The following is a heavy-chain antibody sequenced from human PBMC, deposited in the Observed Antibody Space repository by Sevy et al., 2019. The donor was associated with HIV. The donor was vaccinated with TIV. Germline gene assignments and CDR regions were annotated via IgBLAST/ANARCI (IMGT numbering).Heavy chain of an antibody. J-gene: IGHJ6*02. Sequence: ASVKVSCKASGGTFSSYAISWVRQAPGQGLEWMGGIIPILGTANYAQKFQGRVTITADESTSTAYMELSSLRSEDTAVYYCARDRCSSTSCYYHGMDVWGQGTTVTVSS. V-gene: IGHV1-69*13. D-gene: IGHD2-2*01. CDR3: ARDRCSSTSCYYHGMDV. CDR2: IIPILGTA. CDR1: GGTFSSYA.